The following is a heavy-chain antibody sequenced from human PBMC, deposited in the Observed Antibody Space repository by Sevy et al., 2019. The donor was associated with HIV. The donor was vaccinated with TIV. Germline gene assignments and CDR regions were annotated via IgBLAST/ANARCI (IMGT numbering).Heavy chain of an antibody. CDR1: GFTFGDYA. Sequence: GGSLRLSCTASGFTFGDYAMSWFRQAPGRGLEWVGFIRSDSYGETTEYASTVKGRFTVTRDDSKGIVYLQMNSLKTDATAVYYCTSRTSRVYADPLNLYWGQGTLVTVSS. CDR3: TSRTSRVYADPLNLY. V-gene: IGHV3-49*03. J-gene: IGHJ4*02. D-gene: IGHD2-8*01. CDR2: IRSDSYGETT.